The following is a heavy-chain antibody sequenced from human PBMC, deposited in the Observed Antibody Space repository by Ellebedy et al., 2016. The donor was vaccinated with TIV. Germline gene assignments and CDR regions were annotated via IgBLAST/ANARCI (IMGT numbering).Heavy chain of an antibody. D-gene: IGHD5-24*01. V-gene: IGHV4-39*01. J-gene: IGHJ3*02. CDR3: ASLEMATILDAFDI. CDR1: GGSISSSSYY. CDR2: IYYSGST. Sequence: MPSETLSLTCAVSGGSISSSSYYWGWIRQPPGKGLEWIGNIYYSGSTYYNPSLKSRVTISVDTSKNQFSLKLSSLIAAETAVYYCASLEMATILDAFDIWGQGTKVTVSS.